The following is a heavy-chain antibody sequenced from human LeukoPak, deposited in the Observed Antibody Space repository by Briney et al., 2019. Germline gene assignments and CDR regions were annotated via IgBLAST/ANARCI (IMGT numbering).Heavy chain of an antibody. D-gene: IGHD6-13*01. CDR2: ISYDGSNK. Sequence: GGSLRLSCAASGVTFSSYGMHWVRQAPGKGLEGGAVISYDGSNKYYADSVKGRFTISTDNSKNTLYLQMNSLRAEDTAVYYCAKDSEYSSSWYYFDYWGQGTLVTVSS. CDR3: AKDSEYSSSWYYFDY. J-gene: IGHJ4*02. V-gene: IGHV3-30*18. CDR1: GVTFSSYG.